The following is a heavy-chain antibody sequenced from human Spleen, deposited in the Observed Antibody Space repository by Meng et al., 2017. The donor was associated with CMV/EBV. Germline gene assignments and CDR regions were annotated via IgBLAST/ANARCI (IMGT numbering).Heavy chain of an antibody. Sequence: ASVKVSCKAPRNFFTRHAITWVRQAPGQGLEWMGWISADNQNTNLIQKFQGRITLTTDTSTSTAYMELSSLRSEDTAVYYCARDGIFGVPIPGDGMDVWGQGTTVTVSS. V-gene: IGHV1-18*01. CDR2: ISADNQNT. CDR1: RNFFTRHA. CDR3: ARDGIFGVPIPGDGMDV. D-gene: IGHD3-3*02. J-gene: IGHJ6*02.